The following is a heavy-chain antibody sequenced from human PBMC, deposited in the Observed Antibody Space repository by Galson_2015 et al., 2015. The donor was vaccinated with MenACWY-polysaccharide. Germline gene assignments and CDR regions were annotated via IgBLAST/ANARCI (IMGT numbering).Heavy chain of an antibody. CDR3: ARGIAPDGIAMAKVLNDY. J-gene: IGHJ4*02. Sequence: SVKVSCKASGYTFTSYDINWVRQATGQGLEWMGWMNPNSGNTGYPQKFQGRVTMTRNTSISTAYMGLSSLRSEDTAVYYCARGIAPDGIAMAKVLNDYWGQGTLVTVSS. V-gene: IGHV1-8*01. D-gene: IGHD6-19*01. CDR2: MNPNSGNT. CDR1: GYTFTSYD.